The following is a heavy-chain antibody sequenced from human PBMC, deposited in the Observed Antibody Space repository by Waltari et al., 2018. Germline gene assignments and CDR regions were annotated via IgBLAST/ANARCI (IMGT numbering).Heavy chain of an antibody. V-gene: IGHV4-34*02. CDR1: VGSFTVSY. CDR2: INNSGNI. Sequence: QIHLQQWGPGRLKPSEPLSLTCASYVGSFTVSYWGWIRQPPGRGLEWIGEINNSGNINDNPSLKSRVAISVDTPKNQFSLKVTSVAAADTAVYYCARLEDCTGGHCYTANHYAVDVWGRGTTVTVSS. D-gene: IGHD2-15*01. J-gene: IGHJ6*02. CDR3: ARLEDCTGGHCYTANHYAVDV.